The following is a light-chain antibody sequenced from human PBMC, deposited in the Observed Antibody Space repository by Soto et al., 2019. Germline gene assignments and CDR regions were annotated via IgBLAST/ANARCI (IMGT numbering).Light chain of an antibody. J-gene: IGKJ1*01. CDR1: QSISNHI. Sequence: EIVLTQSAGILSLCPGERATLXCRASQSISNHIPASYHQKPGQAPKLLXXGPSTRATDVQERFIGSGSGEDFTLTLSRLEPEEFAVYYCKQYGSSPPRTFGQGTKVDIK. V-gene: IGKV3-20*01. CDR2: GPS. CDR3: KQYGSSPPRT.